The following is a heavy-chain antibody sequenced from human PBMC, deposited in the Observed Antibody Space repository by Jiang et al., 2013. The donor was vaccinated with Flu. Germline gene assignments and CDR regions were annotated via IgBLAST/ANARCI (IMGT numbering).Heavy chain of an antibody. CDR1: GFSLSFSRLG. D-gene: IGHD3-3*01. J-gene: IGHJ6*04. Sequence: KPTQTLTLTCTVSGFSLSFSRLGVSWIRQAPGKAPEWLADIFSEADKLYNTSLKTRLTISKDTSKNQVVLTMTNMDPVDTATYYCARMRQRLLYGMDVWGKGTTVTVSS. CDR3: ARMRQRLLYGMDV. CDR2: IFSEADK. V-gene: IGHV2-26*01.